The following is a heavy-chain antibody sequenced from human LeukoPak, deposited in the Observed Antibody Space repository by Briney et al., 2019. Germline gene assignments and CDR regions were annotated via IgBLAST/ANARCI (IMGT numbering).Heavy chain of an antibody. J-gene: IGHJ4*02. CDR2: ISYDGSNK. CDR3: ARGYFDWLLGY. CDR1: GFTFSNYA. V-gene: IGHV3-30-3*01. Sequence: GGSLRLSCAASGFTFSNYAMHWVRQAPGKGLEWVAVISYDGSNKYYADSVKGRFTISRDNSKNTLYLQMNSLRAEDTAVYYCARGYFDWLLGYWGQGTLVTVSS. D-gene: IGHD3-9*01.